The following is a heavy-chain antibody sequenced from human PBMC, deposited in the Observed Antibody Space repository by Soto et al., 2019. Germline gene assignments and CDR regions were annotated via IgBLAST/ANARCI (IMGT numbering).Heavy chain of an antibody. Sequence: EVQLVESGGGLVQPGGSLRLSCAASGFTFSSYAMHWVRQAPGKGLEYVSAISSNGGSTYYANSVKGRFTISRDNSKITLYLQMGSLRAEDMAVYYCARVGSSSWYDYWGQGTLVTVSS. CDR2: ISSNGGST. J-gene: IGHJ4*02. D-gene: IGHD6-13*01. V-gene: IGHV3-64*01. CDR3: ARVGSSSWYDY. CDR1: GFTFSSYA.